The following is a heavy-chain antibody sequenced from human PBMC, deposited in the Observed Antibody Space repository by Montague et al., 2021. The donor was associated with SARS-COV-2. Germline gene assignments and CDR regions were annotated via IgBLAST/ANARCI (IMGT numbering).Heavy chain of an antibody. D-gene: IGHD5-18*01. V-gene: IGHV4-59*08. CDR3: ARGQLWFDY. CDR2: IYYSGST. Sequence: SETLSLTCTVSGGSISSYYWSWIRQSPGKGLEWIGCIYYSGSTNYNPSLKSRVTISVDTSKNQFSLKLRSVTAADTAVYYCARGQLWFDYWGQGTLVTVSS. J-gene: IGHJ4*02. CDR1: GGSISSYY.